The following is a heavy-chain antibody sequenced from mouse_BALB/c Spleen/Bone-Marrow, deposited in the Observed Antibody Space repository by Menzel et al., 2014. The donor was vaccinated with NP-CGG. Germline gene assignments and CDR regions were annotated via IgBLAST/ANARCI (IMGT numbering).Heavy chain of an antibody. J-gene: IGHJ3*01. CDR2: INTNGGEI. Sequence: EVKLVESGGGLVQPGGSLKLSCAASGFTFSNYGMSWVRQTPDKRLEFVATINTNGGEIYYPDSVKGRFTISRDNAKNTLYLQVRSLKSEYTAMYYCARGDDYVSWFAYWGQGTLVTVSA. CDR1: GFTFSNYG. V-gene: IGHV5-6-3*01. CDR3: ARGDDYVSWFAY. D-gene: IGHD2-4*01.